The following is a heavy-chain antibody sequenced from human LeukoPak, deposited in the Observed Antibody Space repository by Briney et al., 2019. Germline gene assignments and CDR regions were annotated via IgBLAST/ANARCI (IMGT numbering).Heavy chain of an antibody. V-gene: IGHV3-30*04. J-gene: IGHJ5*02. Sequence: GGSLRLSCAASGFTFSSYAMHWVRQAPGKGLEWVAVISYDGSNKYYADSVKGRFTISRDNSKNTLYLQMNSLRAEDTAVYYCAGDLQYCSSTSCYLKNWFDPWGQGTLVTVSS. CDR2: ISYDGSNK. D-gene: IGHD2-2*01. CDR1: GFTFSSYA. CDR3: AGDLQYCSSTSCYLKNWFDP.